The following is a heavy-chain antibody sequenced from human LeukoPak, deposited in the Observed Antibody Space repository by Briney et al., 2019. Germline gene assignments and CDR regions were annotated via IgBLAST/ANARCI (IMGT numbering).Heavy chain of an antibody. CDR2: IYYSGST. CDR1: GGSISSSSYY. Sequence: PSETLSLTCTVSGGSISSSSYYWGWIRQPPGTGLEWIGSIYYSGSTYYNPSLKSRVTISVDTSKNQFSLKLSSVTAADTAVYYCARGPHYDILTGYSRYDYWGQGTLVTVSS. V-gene: IGHV4-39*07. CDR3: ARGPHYDILTGYSRYDY. D-gene: IGHD3-9*01. J-gene: IGHJ4*02.